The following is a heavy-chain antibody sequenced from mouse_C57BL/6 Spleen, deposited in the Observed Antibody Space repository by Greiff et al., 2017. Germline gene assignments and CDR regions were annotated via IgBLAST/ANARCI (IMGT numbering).Heavy chain of an antibody. J-gene: IGHJ2*01. Sequence: EVQLQQSGAELVRPGASVKLSCTASGFNIKDDYMHWVKQRPEQGLEWIGWIDPENGDTEYASKFQGKATITADTSSNTAYLQLSSLTSEDTAVYYCTTHSSGGYFDYWGQGTTLTVSS. CDR3: TTHSSGGYFDY. D-gene: IGHD3-2*02. CDR2: IDPENGDT. V-gene: IGHV14-4*01. CDR1: GFNIKDDY.